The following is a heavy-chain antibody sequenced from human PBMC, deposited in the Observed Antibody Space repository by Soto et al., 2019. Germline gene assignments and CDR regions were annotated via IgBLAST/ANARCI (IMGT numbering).Heavy chain of an antibody. V-gene: IGHV4-59*01. CDR1: GGSISSYY. D-gene: IGHD6-6*01. Sequence: SETLSLTCTVSGGSISSYYWSWIRQPPGKGLEWIGYIYYSGSTNYNPSLKSRVTISVDTSKNQFSLKLSSVTAADTAVYYCARVGSSSSKHFDYWGQGTLVTVSS. CDR3: ARVGSSSSKHFDY. CDR2: IYYSGST. J-gene: IGHJ4*02.